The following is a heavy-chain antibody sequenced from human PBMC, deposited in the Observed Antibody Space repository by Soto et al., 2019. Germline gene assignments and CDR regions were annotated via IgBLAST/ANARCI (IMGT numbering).Heavy chain of an antibody. V-gene: IGHV3-30*03. CDR1: GLSFSEYD. CDR2: ISYDGRKQ. CDR3: ARGGCSTGTCCDY. D-gene: IGHD3-10*02. J-gene: IGHJ4*02. Sequence: QVELVESGGGVVQPGRSLRLSCAASGLSFSEYDVHWVRQAPGKGLEWVAVISYDGRKQFYGDSVKGRFTISRDNSKETLYLQMNSLSADDTALYYCARGGCSTGTCCDYWGQGTLVTVSS.